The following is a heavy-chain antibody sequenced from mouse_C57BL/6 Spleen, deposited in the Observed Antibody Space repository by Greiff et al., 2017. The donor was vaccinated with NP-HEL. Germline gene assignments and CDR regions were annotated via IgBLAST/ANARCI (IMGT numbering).Heavy chain of an antibody. CDR2: INPSSGYT. V-gene: IGHV1-4*01. J-gene: IGHJ2*01. CDR3: ARDKSLAGRAGSSYNLDY. CDR1: GYTFTSYT. D-gene: IGHD1-1*01. Sequence: VQLQQSGAELARPGASVKMSCKASGYTFTSYTMHWVKQRPGQGLEWIGYINPSSGYTKYNQKFKDKATLTADKSSSTAYMQLSSLTSEDSAVYYCARDKSLAGRAGSSYNLDYWGQGTTLTVSS.